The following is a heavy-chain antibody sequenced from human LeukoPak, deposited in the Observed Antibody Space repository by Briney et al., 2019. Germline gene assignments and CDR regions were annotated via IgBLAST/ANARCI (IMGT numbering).Heavy chain of an antibody. V-gene: IGHV1-46*01. J-gene: IGHJ4*02. Sequence: GVSVKVSCKASGYTFTSYYMHWVRQAPGQGLEWMGIINPSGGSTSYAQKFQGRVTMTRDTSTSTVYMELSSLRSEDTAVYYCARDPSDVLWFGESYFDYWGQGTLVTVSS. CDR2: INPSGGST. D-gene: IGHD3-10*01. CDR1: GYTFTSYY. CDR3: ARDPSDVLWFGESYFDY.